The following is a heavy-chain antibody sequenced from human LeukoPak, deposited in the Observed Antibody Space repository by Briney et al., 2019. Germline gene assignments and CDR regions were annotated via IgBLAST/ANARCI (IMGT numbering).Heavy chain of an antibody. CDR3: ARDRRSLGYCSGGSCYVGTYYYYGMDV. CDR2: INPSGGIT. J-gene: IGHJ6*02. V-gene: IGHV1-46*01. CDR1: GYTFTSYY. D-gene: IGHD2-15*01. Sequence: ASVKVSCKASGYTFTSYYMHWVRQAPGQGLEWMGKINPSGGITSYAQKFQGRVTMTRDTSTSTVYMELSSLRSEDTVVYYCARDRRSLGYCSGGSCYVGTYYYYGMDVWGQGTTVTVSS.